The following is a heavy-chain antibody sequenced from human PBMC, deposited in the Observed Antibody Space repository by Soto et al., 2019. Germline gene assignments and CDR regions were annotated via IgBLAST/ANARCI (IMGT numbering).Heavy chain of an antibody. CDR1: GFTFSSYA. CDR2: ISYDGSKK. J-gene: IGHJ4*02. Sequence: GGSLRLSCAASGFTFSSYAMRWVRQAPGKGMEWVAVISYDGSKKYYADSVKGRFTISRDNSKNTLYLQMNSLRAEDTAVYYCARDSRDDSSHSDYWGQGTLVTVSS. V-gene: IGHV3-30-3*01. CDR3: ARDSRDDSSHSDY. D-gene: IGHD6-13*01.